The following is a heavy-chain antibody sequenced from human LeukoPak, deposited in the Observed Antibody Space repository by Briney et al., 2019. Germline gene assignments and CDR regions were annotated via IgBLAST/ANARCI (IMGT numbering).Heavy chain of an antibody. D-gene: IGHD3-9*01. CDR2: INHSGST. J-gene: IGHJ5*02. Sequence: SETLSLTCAVYGGSFSGYYWSWIRQPPGKGLEWIGEINHSGSTNYNPSLKSRVTISVDTSKNQFSLKLSSVTAADTAVYYCARHYVRARYFDWLSSGFDPWGQGTLVTVSS. V-gene: IGHV4-34*01. CDR3: ARHYVRARYFDWLSSGFDP. CDR1: GGSFSGYY.